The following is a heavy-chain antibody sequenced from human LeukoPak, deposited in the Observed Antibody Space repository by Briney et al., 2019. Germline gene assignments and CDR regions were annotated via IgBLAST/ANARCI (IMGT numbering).Heavy chain of an antibody. V-gene: IGHV4-59*01. Sequence: SETLSLTCTVSSGSISSYYWSWIRQPPGKGLEWIGYIYYSGSTNYNPSLKSRVTISVDTSKNQFSLKLSSVTAADTAVYYCARDRDKGGVDYWGQGTLVTVSS. D-gene: IGHD3-16*01. CDR3: ARDRDKGGVDY. CDR2: IYYSGST. CDR1: SGSISSYY. J-gene: IGHJ4*02.